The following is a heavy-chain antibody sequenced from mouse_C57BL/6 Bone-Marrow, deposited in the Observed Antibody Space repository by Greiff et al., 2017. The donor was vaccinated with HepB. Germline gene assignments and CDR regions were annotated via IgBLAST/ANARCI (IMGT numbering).Heavy chain of an antibody. V-gene: IGHV10-3*01. J-gene: IGHJ4*01. Sequence: DVKLVESGGGLVQPKGSLKLSCAASGFTFNTYAMHWVRQAPGKGLEWVARIRSKSSNYATYYADSVKDRFTITRDDSQSMLYLQMNNLKTEDTAMYYCVRGTAQALHYYAMDYWGQGTSVTVSS. CDR2: IRSKSSNYAT. CDR1: GFTFNTYA. CDR3: VRGTAQALHYYAMDY. D-gene: IGHD3-2*02.